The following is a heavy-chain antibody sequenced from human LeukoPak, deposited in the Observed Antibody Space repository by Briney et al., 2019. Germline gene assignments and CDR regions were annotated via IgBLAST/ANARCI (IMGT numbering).Heavy chain of an antibody. CDR1: GFTFSSYA. CDR2: ISYDGSNK. Sequence: PGGSLRLSCAASGFTFSSYAMHWVRQAPGKGLEWVAVISYDGSNKYYADSVKGRFTISRDNSKNTLYLQMNSLRAEDTAVYYCASVSGGDAFDIWGQGTMVTVSS. J-gene: IGHJ3*02. V-gene: IGHV3-30-3*01. D-gene: IGHD2-15*01. CDR3: ASVSGGDAFDI.